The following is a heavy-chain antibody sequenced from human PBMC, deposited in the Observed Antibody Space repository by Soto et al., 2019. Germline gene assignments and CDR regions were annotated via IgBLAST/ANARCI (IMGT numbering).Heavy chain of an antibody. V-gene: IGHV3-30-3*01. CDR3: ARDGSDYDILTGYYSGLDY. CDR1: GFTFSSYA. CDR2: ISYDGSNK. J-gene: IGHJ4*02. Sequence: PGGSLRLSCAASGFTFSSYAMHWVRQAPGKGLEWVAVISYDGSNKYYADSVKGRFTISRDNSKNTLYLQMNSLRAEDTAVYYCARDGSDYDILTGYYSGLDYWGQGTLVTVPQ. D-gene: IGHD3-9*01.